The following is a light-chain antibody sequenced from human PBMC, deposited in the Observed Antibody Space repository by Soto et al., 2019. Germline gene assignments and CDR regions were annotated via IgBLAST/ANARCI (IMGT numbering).Light chain of an antibody. J-gene: IGKJ1*01. Sequence: EIVLTQSPATLSLSPGEIATLSCRSSQSVTTNLAWYQQKPGQAPRLLIFDASARAVDIPGRFSGSKSGTEFTLTISSLQPEDFAVYYCHYYDKWPPGTFGQGTKVDIK. CDR1: QSVTTN. CDR3: HYYDKWPPGT. V-gene: IGKV3D-15*01. CDR2: DAS.